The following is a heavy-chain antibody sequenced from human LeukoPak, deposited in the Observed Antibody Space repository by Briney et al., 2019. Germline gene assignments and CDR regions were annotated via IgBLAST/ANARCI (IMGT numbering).Heavy chain of an antibody. V-gene: IGHV3-30*07. CDR2: ISYDGSNK. Sequence: GGSLRLSCAASGFTFSSYAMHWVRQAPGKGLEWVAVISYDGSNKYYADSVKGRFTISRDNSKNTLYLQMNSLRAEDTAVYYCARESNSGYYLSYWGQGTLVTVSS. CDR1: GFTFSSYA. CDR3: ARESNSGYYLSY. D-gene: IGHD3-22*01. J-gene: IGHJ4*02.